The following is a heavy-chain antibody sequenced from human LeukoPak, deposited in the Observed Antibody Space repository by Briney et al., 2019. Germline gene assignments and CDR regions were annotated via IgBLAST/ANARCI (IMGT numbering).Heavy chain of an antibody. V-gene: IGHV3-7*01. CDR3: ATYSSLNRREFQF. Sequence: GGSLRLSCAASGFTFSNYWMGWVRQAPGKGLQWVANIKTDGSEKYYVDSVKGRFTISRDNARNSLYLQMNSLRAEDTAVYYCATYSSLNRREFQFWGQGTLLTVSS. CDR1: GFTFSNYW. J-gene: IGHJ1*01. CDR2: IKTDGSEK. D-gene: IGHD3-22*01.